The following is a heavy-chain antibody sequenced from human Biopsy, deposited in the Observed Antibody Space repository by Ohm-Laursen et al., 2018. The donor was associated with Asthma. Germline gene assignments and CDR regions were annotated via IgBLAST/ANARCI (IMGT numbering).Heavy chain of an antibody. Sequence: SVKVSCKSLGGTFNTYVIGWVRQAPGQGLEWMGGINSVFGTTTYPQKFQDRVTITADDSTSTVYMELSSLRSEDTAVYYCARKAGSCISRTCYSLDFWGQGTLVTGPS. CDR2: INSVFGTT. V-gene: IGHV1-69*13. CDR3: ARKAGSCISRTCYSLDF. J-gene: IGHJ4*02. CDR1: GGTFNTYV. D-gene: IGHD2-2*01.